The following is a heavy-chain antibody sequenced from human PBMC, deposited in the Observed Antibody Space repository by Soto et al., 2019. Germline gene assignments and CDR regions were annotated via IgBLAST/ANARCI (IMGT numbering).Heavy chain of an antibody. CDR3: ARSVGSSWPYYYYYYYMDV. CDR1: GGSISSYY. Sequence: SETLSLTCTVSGGSISSYYWSWIRQPPGKVLEWIGYIYYSGSTNYNPCLKSRVTISVDTSKNQFSLKLSSVTAADTAVYYCARSVGSSWPYYYYYYYMDVWGKGTTVTVSS. D-gene: IGHD6-13*01. J-gene: IGHJ6*03. CDR2: IYYSGST. V-gene: IGHV4-59*08.